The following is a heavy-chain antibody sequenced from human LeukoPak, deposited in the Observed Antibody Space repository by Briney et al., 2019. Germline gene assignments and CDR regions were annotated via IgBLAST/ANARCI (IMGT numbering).Heavy chain of an antibody. CDR2: IYYSGST. V-gene: IGHV4-61*05. CDR3: ASSEIATTLDY. CDR1: GGSISSSSYY. Sequence: SETLSLTCTVSGGSISSSSYYWGWIRQPPGKGLEWIGYIYYSGSTNYNPSLKSRVTISVDTSKNQFSLKLSSVTAADTAVYYCASSEIATTLDYWGQGTLVTVSS. J-gene: IGHJ4*02. D-gene: IGHD5-24*01.